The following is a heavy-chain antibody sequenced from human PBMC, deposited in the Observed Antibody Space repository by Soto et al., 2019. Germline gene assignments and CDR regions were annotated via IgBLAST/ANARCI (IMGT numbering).Heavy chain of an antibody. Sequence: QLQLQESGPGLVNPSETLSLTCTVSGGSIRSSSYYWGWIRQPPGKGLEWIGSIYYSGSTYYNPSLKSRVTISVDTSKNQFSLKLSSVTAADTAVYYCARPRGYSYGPIDYWGQGTLVTVSS. J-gene: IGHJ4*02. V-gene: IGHV4-39*01. CDR2: IYYSGST. CDR3: ARPRGYSYGPIDY. D-gene: IGHD5-18*01. CDR1: GGSIRSSSYY.